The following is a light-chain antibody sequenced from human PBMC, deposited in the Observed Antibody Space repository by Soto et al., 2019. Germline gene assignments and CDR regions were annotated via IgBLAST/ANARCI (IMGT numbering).Light chain of an antibody. CDR3: QQYSSYST. V-gene: IGKV1-5*03. Sequence: DIQMTQSPSTLSAYVGDRVVITRRASLTINRWLAWYQQKPGKAPKLLIYKASNLEIGVPSRFSGSGSGTEFTLTITGLQPDDFATYYCQQYSSYSTFGQGTKLDI. J-gene: IGKJ1*01. CDR2: KAS. CDR1: LTINRW.